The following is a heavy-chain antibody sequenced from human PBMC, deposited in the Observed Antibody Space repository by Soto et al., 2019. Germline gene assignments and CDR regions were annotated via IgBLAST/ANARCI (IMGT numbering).Heavy chain of an antibody. Sequence: SDTLSLTCTVSGGSISSYYWSWIRQPPGKGLEWIGYIYYTGSTNYNPSLKSRVTISVDTSKNQFSLKLTSVTAADTAVYYCASQSTGYPYYFNYWGQGTLVTVSS. J-gene: IGHJ4*02. V-gene: IGHV4-59*12. CDR3: ASQSTGYPYYFNY. CDR1: GGSISSYY. CDR2: IYYTGST. D-gene: IGHD3-22*01.